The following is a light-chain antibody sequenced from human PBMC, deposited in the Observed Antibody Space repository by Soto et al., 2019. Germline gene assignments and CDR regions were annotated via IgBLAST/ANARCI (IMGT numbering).Light chain of an antibody. CDR1: QSISSW. Sequence: DIQMTQSPSTLSASVGDRVTITCRASQSISSWLAWYQQKPGKAPKLLIYKASSLESRVPSRFSGSGSRTEFTLTISSLQPDDFATYHCQQYNSYPWTFGQGTKVEIK. CDR2: KAS. CDR3: QQYNSYPWT. J-gene: IGKJ1*01. V-gene: IGKV1-5*03.